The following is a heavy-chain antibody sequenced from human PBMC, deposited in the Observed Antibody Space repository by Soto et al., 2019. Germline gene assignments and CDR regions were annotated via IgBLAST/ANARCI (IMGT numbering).Heavy chain of an antibody. CDR3: ARYRIAVAGRYYYYYGMDV. J-gene: IGHJ6*02. D-gene: IGHD6-19*01. V-gene: IGHV4-59*01. Sequence: SETLSLTCTVSGGSISSYYWSWIRQPPGKGLEWIGYIYYSGSTNYNPSLRSRVTISVDTSKNQFSLKLSSVTAADTAVYYCARYRIAVAGRYYYYYGMDVWGQGTTVTVSS. CDR1: GGSISSYY. CDR2: IYYSGST.